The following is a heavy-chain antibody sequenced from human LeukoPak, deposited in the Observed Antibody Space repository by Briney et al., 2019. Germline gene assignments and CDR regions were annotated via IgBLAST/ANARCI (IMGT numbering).Heavy chain of an antibody. CDR3: ARIDSSGWFRGGDY. J-gene: IGHJ4*02. V-gene: IGHV4-39*07. CDR2: IYYSGST. CDR1: GGSISSSSYY. D-gene: IGHD6-19*01. Sequence: PSETLSLTCTVSGGSISSSSYYWGWIRQPPGKGLEWIGSIYYSGSTYYNPSLKSRVTISVDTSKNQFSLKLSSVTAADTAVYYCARIDSSGWFRGGDYWGQGTLVTVSS.